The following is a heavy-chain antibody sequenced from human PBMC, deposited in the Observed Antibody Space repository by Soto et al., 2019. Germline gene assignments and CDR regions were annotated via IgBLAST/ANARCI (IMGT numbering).Heavy chain of an antibody. CDR1: GFNFINNA. J-gene: IGHJ3*02. CDR3: AHQNTVKRAFDI. Sequence: EAQLLESGGGLVQPGGSLRLSCAASGFNFINNAMAWVRQAPGKGLEWVSTISADIRYTYYTNSVKGGFTITRDNSKITVYLQMSSLRADDTAIYYCAHQNTVKRAFDIWGQGTMVTVAS. V-gene: IGHV3-23*01. CDR2: ISADIRYT.